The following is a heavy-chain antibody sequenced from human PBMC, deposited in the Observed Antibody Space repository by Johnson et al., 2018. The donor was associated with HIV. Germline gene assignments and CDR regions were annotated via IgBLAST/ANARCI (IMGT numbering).Heavy chain of an antibody. D-gene: IGHD6-13*01. CDR3: ARGRRGAAGWDAFDV. Sequence: VQLVESGGGLVKPGGSLRLSCATSGFTFSDYYMTWIRQAPGKGLEWVSVIYSGGSTYYADSVKGRFTISRDNSKNTLYLQMKSLRAGDTAVYYCARGRRGAAGWDAFDVWGQGTMVTVSS. V-gene: IGHV3-66*01. CDR1: GFTFSDYY. CDR2: IYSGGST. J-gene: IGHJ3*01.